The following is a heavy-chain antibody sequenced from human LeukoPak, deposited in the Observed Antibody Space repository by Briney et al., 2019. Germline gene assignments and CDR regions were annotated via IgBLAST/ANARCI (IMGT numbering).Heavy chain of an antibody. V-gene: IGHV3-21*01. D-gene: IGHD5-18*01. CDR1: GFKFSSYS. J-gene: IGHJ4*02. CDR2: ISGSSSYI. Sequence: PGGSLRLSCAASGFKFSSYSMNWVRQAPGKGLEWVSSISGSSSYIYYADSVKGRFTISRDNSKNTLYLQMNSLRAEDTAVYYCTRDAGTRLKYSFGYGDYWGQGALVTVSS. CDR3: TRDAGTRLKYSFGYGDY.